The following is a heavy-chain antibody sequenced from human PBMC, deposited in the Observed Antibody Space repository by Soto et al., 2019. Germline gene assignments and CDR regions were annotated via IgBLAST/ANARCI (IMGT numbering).Heavy chain of an antibody. CDR3: ARESEDLTSNFDY. Sequence: GGSLRLSCAASGFTFTRYNMNWVRQAPGKGLEWVSSISSTTNYIYYGDSMKGRFTISRDNAKNSLYLEMNSLRAEDTAVYYCARESEDLTSNFDYWGQGTLVTVSS. J-gene: IGHJ4*02. V-gene: IGHV3-21*06. CDR1: GFTFTRYN. CDR2: ISSTTNYI.